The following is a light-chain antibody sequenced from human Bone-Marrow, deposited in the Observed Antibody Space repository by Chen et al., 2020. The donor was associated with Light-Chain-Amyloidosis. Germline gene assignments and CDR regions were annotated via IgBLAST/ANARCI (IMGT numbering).Light chain of an antibody. V-gene: IGLV2-14*03. CDR1: SSDLGGYNF. CDR2: DVS. Sequence: QSALTQPASVSESPGQSITISCTGTSSDLGGYNFVSWYQQHPGKAPKLMIFDVSSRPSGVSDRFSGSKSGNAASLTISGLQAEVEATYYGSEFTSTRTVVFGTGTRLTVL. CDR3: SEFTSTRTVV. J-gene: IGLJ2*01.